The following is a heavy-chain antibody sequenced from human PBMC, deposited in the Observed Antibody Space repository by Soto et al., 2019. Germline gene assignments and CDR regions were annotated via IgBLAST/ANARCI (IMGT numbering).Heavy chain of an antibody. CDR1: GGSISSSTYY. Sequence: QLQLQESGPGLVKPSETLSLTCTVSGGSISSSTYYWGWIRQPPGKGLEWIGSLNNGNTYHNPSLRSRVTISADTAKNQLSLRLSSVTAADTAVYYCARHGGSYYFDYWGQGTLVTVSS. CDR2: LNNGNT. V-gene: IGHV4-39*01. J-gene: IGHJ4*02. D-gene: IGHD1-26*01. CDR3: ARHGGSYYFDY.